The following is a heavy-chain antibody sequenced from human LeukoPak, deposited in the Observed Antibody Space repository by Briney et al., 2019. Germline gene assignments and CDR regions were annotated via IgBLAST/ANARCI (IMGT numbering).Heavy chain of an antibody. CDR1: GGTFSTYV. J-gene: IGHJ6*03. Sequence: GASVKVSCKASGGTFSTYVISWVRQAPGQGLEWTGGIIPVFGTANYAEKFQDRVTITADKSTSTAYMELSSLRSEDTAMYYCAINQAGYCGGGSCYRHEFYYMDVWGKGTSVTVSS. D-gene: IGHD2-15*01. CDR3: AINQAGYCGGGSCYRHEFYYMDV. V-gene: IGHV1-69*06. CDR2: IIPVFGTA.